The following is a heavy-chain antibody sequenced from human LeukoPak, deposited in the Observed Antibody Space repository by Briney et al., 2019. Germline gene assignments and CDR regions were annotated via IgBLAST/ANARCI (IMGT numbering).Heavy chain of an antibody. D-gene: IGHD3-16*02. Sequence: SETLSLTCTVSGGSISSYYWSWIRQPPGKGLGWIGYIYYSGSTNYNPSLKSRVTISVDTSKNQFSLKLSSVTAADTAVYYCARSYSLRLGELSPLDYWGQGTLVTVSS. V-gene: IGHV4-59*01. CDR3: ARSYSLRLGELSPLDY. J-gene: IGHJ4*02. CDR2: IYYSGST. CDR1: GGSISSYY.